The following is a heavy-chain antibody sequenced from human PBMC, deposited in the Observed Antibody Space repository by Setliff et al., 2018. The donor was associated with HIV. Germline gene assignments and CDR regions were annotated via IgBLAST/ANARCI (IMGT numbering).Heavy chain of an antibody. D-gene: IGHD1-20*01. Sequence: ASVKVSCKASGYTFTNYYIHWVRQAPGQGLEWMGLINPSGGRTSYAQKFQGRLTMTRDTSRSTVYMELSSLTSEDTAVYYCATRLYPYDTGRQYNALGHFESWGQGTLVTVSS. CDR1: GYTFTNYY. CDR3: ATRLYPYDTGRQYNALGHFES. V-gene: IGHV1-46*01. CDR2: INPSGGRT. J-gene: IGHJ4*02.